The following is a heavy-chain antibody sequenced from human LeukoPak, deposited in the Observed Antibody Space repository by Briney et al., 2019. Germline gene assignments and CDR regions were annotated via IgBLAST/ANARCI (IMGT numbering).Heavy chain of an antibody. CDR3: AKGNYYDSSGYGSYYFDY. Sequence: GGSLRLSCAASGFTFSSYAMSCVRQAPGKGLEWVSAISGSGGSTYYADSVKGRFTISRDNSKNTLYLQMNSLRAEDTAVYYCAKGNYYDSSGYGSYYFDYWGQGTLVTVSS. CDR1: GFTFSSYA. D-gene: IGHD3-22*01. J-gene: IGHJ4*02. CDR2: ISGSGGST. V-gene: IGHV3-23*01.